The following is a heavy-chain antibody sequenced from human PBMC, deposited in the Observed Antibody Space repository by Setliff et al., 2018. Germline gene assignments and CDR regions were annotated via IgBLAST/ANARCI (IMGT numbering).Heavy chain of an antibody. D-gene: IGHD1-1*01. J-gene: IGHJ3*01. CDR2: IYHRGRT. Sequence: SETLSLTCDVSGISITSGHYWGWIRQPPGKGLEWIATIYHRGRTYYNPSLDSRVTISLDTSKNQYSLRLRSVTAADTAVYYCASPRRDDLDTPFDAFDLWGHGTKVT. V-gene: IGHV4-38-2*01. CDR1: GISITSGHY. CDR3: ASPRRDDLDTPFDAFDL.